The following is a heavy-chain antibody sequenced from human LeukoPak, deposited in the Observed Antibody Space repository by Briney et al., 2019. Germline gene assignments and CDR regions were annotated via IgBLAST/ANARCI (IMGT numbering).Heavy chain of an antibody. D-gene: IGHD3-10*01. CDR1: EFTFSTYD. CDR2: ISASGGHT. Sequence: GGSLRLSCTASEFTFSTYDMIWVRRAPGKGLDWVSTISASGGHTYYADSVKGRFAISRDNSGNTLTLQMHSLRVEDTAVYYCVRRVQLDYWGQGTLVSVSS. CDR3: VRRVQLDY. J-gene: IGHJ4*02. V-gene: IGHV3-23*01.